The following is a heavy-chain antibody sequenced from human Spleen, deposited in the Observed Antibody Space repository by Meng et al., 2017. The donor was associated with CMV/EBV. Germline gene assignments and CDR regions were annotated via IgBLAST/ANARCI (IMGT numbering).Heavy chain of an antibody. J-gene: IGHJ5*02. CDR3: ARDYGFGKNWFDP. D-gene: IGHD3-3*01. CDR2: LYYSGST. CDR1: GGSISSGGYY. Sequence: VSGGSISSGGYYWSWIRQHPGKGLEWIGYLYYSGSTYYNPSLKSRVTISVDTSKNQFSLKLSSVTAADTAVYYCARDYGFGKNWFDPWGQGTLVTVSS. V-gene: IGHV4-31*02.